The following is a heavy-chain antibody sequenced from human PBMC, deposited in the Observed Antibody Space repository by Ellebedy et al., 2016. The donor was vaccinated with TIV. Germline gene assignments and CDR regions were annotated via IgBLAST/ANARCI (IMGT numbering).Heavy chain of an antibody. V-gene: IGHV3-7*01. J-gene: IGHJ5*02. CDR2: IKTDGSAT. D-gene: IGHD3-3*01. CDR1: GFTFSNYN. Sequence: PEGSLRLSCVASGFTFSNYNMSWVRQAPGKGLEWVAHIKTDGSATYYVDSVKGRFTISRENAKNALFLPMDGLRVDYSAVYYCVGFGVFNLWGQGAPVTVSS. CDR3: VGFGVFNL.